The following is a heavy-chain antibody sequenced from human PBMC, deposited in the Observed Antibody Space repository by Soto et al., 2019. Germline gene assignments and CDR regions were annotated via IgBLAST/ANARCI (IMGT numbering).Heavy chain of an antibody. D-gene: IGHD6-13*01. CDR1: GFTFSSYA. CDR2: ISGSGGST. V-gene: IGHV3-23*01. Sequence: GESLKISCAASGFTFSSYAMHWVRQAPGKGLEWVSAISGSGGSTYYADSVKGRFTISRDNSKNTLYLQMNSLRAEDTAVYYCAKCFSRSWPNWFDPWGQGTLVTVSS. CDR3: AKCFSRSWPNWFDP. J-gene: IGHJ5*02.